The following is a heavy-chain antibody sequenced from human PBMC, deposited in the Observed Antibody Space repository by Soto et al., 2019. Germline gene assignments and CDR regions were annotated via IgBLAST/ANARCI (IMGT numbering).Heavy chain of an antibody. CDR2: INHSGST. Sequence: SETLSLTCAVYGGSFSGYYWSWIRQPPGKGLEWIGEINHSGSTNYNPSLKSRVTISVDTSKNQFSLKLSSVTAADTAVYYCARCHSGYYGPNLFDPWGQGTLVTVSS. CDR3: ARCHSGYYGPNLFDP. J-gene: IGHJ5*02. D-gene: IGHD3-22*01. V-gene: IGHV4-34*01. CDR1: GGSFSGYY.